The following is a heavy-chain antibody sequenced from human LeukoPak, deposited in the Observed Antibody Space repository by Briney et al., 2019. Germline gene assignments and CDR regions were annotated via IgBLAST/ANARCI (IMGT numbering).Heavy chain of an antibody. V-gene: IGHV3-66*01. J-gene: IGHJ6*02. CDR2: ISSDGNT. Sequence: GRSLRLSCAASGFTVTSSSITCVPLGPGKGLECVSVISSDGNTYYADSVKGRFTISRDNSRNTLSLQVHGLRADDTAVYYCARGQEQFSSPWQWGPRRKNFYYYGMDVWGQGTTVTVSS. CDR3: ARGQEQFSSPWQWGPRRKNFYYYGMDV. CDR1: GFTVTSSS. D-gene: IGHD6-19*01.